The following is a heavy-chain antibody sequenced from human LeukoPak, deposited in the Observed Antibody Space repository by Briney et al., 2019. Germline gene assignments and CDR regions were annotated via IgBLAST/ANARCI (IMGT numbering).Heavy chain of an antibody. V-gene: IGHV4-34*01. J-gene: IGHJ4*02. CDR1: GGSFSGYY. D-gene: IGHD3-10*01. Sequence: SETLSLTCAVYGGSFSGYYWSWIRQPPGKGLEWTGEINHSGSTNYNPSLKSRVTISVDTSKNQFSLKLSSVTAADTAVYYCARVGWFGDLVYWGQGTLVTVSS. CDR3: ARVGWFGDLVY. CDR2: INHSGST.